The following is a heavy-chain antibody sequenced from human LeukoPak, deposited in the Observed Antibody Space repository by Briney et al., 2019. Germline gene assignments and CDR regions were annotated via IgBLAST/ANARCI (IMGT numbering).Heavy chain of an antibody. Sequence: GGSLRLSCAASGFTFSSYDMHWVRQATGKGLEWVSGIGTAGEIYYPGSVKGRFTISRENAKNSLYLQMNSLRAGDTAVYYCAKDRWGAVASFDYWGQGTLVTVSS. V-gene: IGHV3-13*01. CDR1: GFTFSSYD. J-gene: IGHJ4*02. CDR2: IGTAGEI. D-gene: IGHD6-19*01. CDR3: AKDRWGAVASFDY.